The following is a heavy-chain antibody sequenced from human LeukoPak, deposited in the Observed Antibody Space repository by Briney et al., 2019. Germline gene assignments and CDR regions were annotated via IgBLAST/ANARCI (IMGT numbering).Heavy chain of an antibody. CDR1: GFTVSSNY. J-gene: IGHJ6*02. Sequence: GGSLRLSCAASGFTVSSNYMSWVRQAPGKGLEWVSVIYSGGSTYYADSVKGRFTISRDNSKNTLYLQMNSLRAEDTAVYYCANLVGATTSSYYYGMDVWGQGTTVTVSS. CDR2: IYSGGST. D-gene: IGHD1-26*01. V-gene: IGHV3-53*01. CDR3: ANLVGATTSSYYYGMDV.